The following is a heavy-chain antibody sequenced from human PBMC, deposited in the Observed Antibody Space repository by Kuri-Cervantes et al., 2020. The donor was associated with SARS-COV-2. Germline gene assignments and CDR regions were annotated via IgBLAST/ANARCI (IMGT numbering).Heavy chain of an antibody. CDR2: IWYDGSNK. CDR1: GFTFSSYG. Sequence: GESLKISCAASGFTFSSYGMHWVRQAPGKGLEWVAVIWYDGSNKYYADSVKGRFTISRDNSKNTLYLQMNSLRAEDTAVYYCARDRRGRDIVATHELGVWGQGTTVTVSS. J-gene: IGHJ6*02. D-gene: IGHD5-12*01. V-gene: IGHV3-33*01. CDR3: ARDRRGRDIVATHELGV.